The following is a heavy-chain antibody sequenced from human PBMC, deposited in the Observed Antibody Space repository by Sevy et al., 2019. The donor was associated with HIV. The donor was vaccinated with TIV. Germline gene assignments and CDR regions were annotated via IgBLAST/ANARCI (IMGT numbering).Heavy chain of an antibody. Sequence: GGSPRLSCAASGFTFSDYWMSWVRQAPGKGLEWVANIKQDGSQKYFVHSVKGRFTISRDNAKNSLYLQMDNLRAEDTAVYYCARKVGDMWGQGTMVTVSS. CDR3: ARKVGDM. CDR1: GFTFSDYW. D-gene: IGHD1-26*01. V-gene: IGHV3-7*01. CDR2: IKQDGSQK. J-gene: IGHJ3*01.